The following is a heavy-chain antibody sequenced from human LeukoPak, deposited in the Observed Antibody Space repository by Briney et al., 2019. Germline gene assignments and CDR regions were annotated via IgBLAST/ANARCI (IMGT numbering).Heavy chain of an antibody. D-gene: IGHD1-26*01. CDR2: IYSDGST. CDR1: GLTVGNNY. Sequence: GGSLRLSCAASGLTVGNNYMSWVRQAPGEGLEWVSVIYSDGSTYYADSVKARFTISRDNSKNTLYLQMNSLRADDTAVYYCASDPGGGPTHGYWGQGTLVTVSS. CDR3: ASDPGGGPTHGY. V-gene: IGHV3-66*02. J-gene: IGHJ4*02.